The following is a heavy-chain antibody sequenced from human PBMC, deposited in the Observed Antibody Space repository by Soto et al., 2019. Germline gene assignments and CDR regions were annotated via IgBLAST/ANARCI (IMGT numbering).Heavy chain of an antibody. J-gene: IGHJ3*02. Sequence: GASLKVSCKSYGYVLTSYGITWVRHAPGQGLEWMGWVNTYNGNPTYAQKVQGGVTMTTDTSTGTAYMEMKSLTSDDTAVYYCAVRLWCDGLDTWGQGTMVSVSS. D-gene: IGHD2-15*01. CDR2: VNTYNGNP. CDR1: GYVLTSYG. CDR3: AVRLWCDGLDT. V-gene: IGHV1-18*01.